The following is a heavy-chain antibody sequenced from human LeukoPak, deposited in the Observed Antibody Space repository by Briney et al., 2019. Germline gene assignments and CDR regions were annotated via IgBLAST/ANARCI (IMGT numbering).Heavy chain of an antibody. J-gene: IGHJ3*02. Sequence: SETLSLTCTVSGYSISSGYYWGWIRQPPGKGLEWIGSIYHSGSTYYNPSLKSRVTISVDTSKNQFSLKLSSVTAADTAVYYCAREGGITMIVVVTPDAFDIWGQGTMVTVSS. CDR2: IYHSGST. D-gene: IGHD3-22*01. CDR3: AREGGITMIVVVTPDAFDI. V-gene: IGHV4-38-2*02. CDR1: GYSISSGYY.